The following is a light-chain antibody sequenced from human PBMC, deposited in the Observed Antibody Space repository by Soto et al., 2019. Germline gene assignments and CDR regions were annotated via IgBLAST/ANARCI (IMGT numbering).Light chain of an antibody. CDR3: CSYAGSSTLPYV. CDR1: SSDVGSYNL. Sequence: QSVLPQPASVSGSPGQSITISCTGTSSDVGSYNLVSWYQQHPGKAPKLMIYEVSKRPSGVSNRFSGSKSGNTASLTISGLQAEDEADYYCCSYAGSSTLPYVFGTGTRSPS. V-gene: IGLV2-23*02. J-gene: IGLJ1*01. CDR2: EVS.